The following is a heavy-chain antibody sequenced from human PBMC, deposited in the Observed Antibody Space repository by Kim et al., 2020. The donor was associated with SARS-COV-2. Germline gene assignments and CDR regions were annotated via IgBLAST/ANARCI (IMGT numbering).Heavy chain of an antibody. J-gene: IGHJ6*02. CDR2: IYYSGST. Sequence: SETLSLTCTVSGGSISSSSYYWGWIRQPPGKGLEWIGSIYYSGSTYYNPSLKSRVTISVDTSKNQFSLKLSSVTAADTAVYYCARDATNGYSNPGAYYYYYGMDVWGQGTTVTVSS. D-gene: IGHD4-4*01. CDR1: GGSISSSSYY. V-gene: IGHV4-39*07. CDR3: ARDATNGYSNPGAYYYYYGMDV.